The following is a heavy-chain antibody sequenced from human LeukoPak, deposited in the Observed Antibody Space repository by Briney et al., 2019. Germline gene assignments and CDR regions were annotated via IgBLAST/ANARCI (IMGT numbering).Heavy chain of an antibody. V-gene: IGHV3-15*01. J-gene: IGHJ4*02. CDR2: IKSKTDGGTT. CDR3: TTGRTARGAAAGPRDY. CDR1: GFTFSNAW. Sequence: PGGSLRLSCAASGFTFSNAWMSWVRQAPGKGLEWVGRIKSKTDGGTTDYAAPVKGRFTISRNDSKNTLYLQMNSLKTEDTAVYYCTTGRTARGAAAGPRDYWGQGTLDTVSS. D-gene: IGHD6-13*01.